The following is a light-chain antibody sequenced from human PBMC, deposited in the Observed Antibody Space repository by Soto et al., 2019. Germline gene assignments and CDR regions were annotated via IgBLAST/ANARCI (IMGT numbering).Light chain of an antibody. CDR2: DIN. Sequence: VLTQPASVSGSPGQSITISCTGTSSDVGNYIFVSWYRQHPGKAPKLMIYDINNRPSGVSNRFSGSKSGNTASLTISGLQAEDEADYYCVSYTTSASYVFGTGTKVTVL. V-gene: IGLV2-14*01. J-gene: IGLJ1*01. CDR3: VSYTTSASYV. CDR1: SSDVGNYIF.